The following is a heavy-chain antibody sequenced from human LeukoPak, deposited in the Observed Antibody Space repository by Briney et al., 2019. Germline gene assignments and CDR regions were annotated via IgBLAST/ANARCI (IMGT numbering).Heavy chain of an antibody. Sequence: GGSLRLSCSASGFTFSDYAMHWVRQAPGKGLEYVSGISSSGGNTYYTDSVKGRFTASRDNSKNRLYLQMSSLRPEDTAVYYCVKGLYSSSKNWFDPWGQGTLVTVSS. CDR1: GFTFSDYA. J-gene: IGHJ5*02. CDR3: VKGLYSSSKNWFDP. V-gene: IGHV3-64D*09. CDR2: ISSSGGNT. D-gene: IGHD6-6*01.